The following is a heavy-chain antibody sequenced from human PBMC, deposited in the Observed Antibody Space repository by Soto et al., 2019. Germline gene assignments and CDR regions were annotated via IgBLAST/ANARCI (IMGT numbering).Heavy chain of an antibody. CDR3: AKDFGTSYYYDSSGPVDY. CDR2: ISGSGGST. Sequence: PGGSLRLSCAASGFTFSSYAMNWVRQAPGKGLEWVSAISGSGGSTYYADSVKGRFTISRDNSKNTLYLQMNSLRAEDTAVYYCAKDFGTSYYYDSSGPVDYWGQGTLVTVSS. J-gene: IGHJ4*02. D-gene: IGHD3-22*01. V-gene: IGHV3-23*01. CDR1: GFTFSSYA.